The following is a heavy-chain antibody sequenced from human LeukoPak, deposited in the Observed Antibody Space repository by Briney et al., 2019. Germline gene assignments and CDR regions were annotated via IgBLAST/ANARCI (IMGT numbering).Heavy chain of an antibody. CDR2: IWYDGSNK. D-gene: IGHD6-13*01. Sequence: GGSLRLSCAASGFTFSSYGMHWVRQAPGKGLEWVAVIWYDGSNKYYADSVKGRFTISRDNSKNTLYLQMSSLRAEDTAVYYCAKGYYSSSDWGQGTLLTVSS. V-gene: IGHV3-30*02. J-gene: IGHJ4*02. CDR1: GFTFSSYG. CDR3: AKGYYSSSD.